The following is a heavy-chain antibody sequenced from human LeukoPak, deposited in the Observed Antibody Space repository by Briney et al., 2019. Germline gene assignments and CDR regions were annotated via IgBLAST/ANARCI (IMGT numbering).Heavy chain of an antibody. Sequence: PSETLSLTCTVSGGSISSYYWSWIRQPPGKGLEWIGYIYYSGSTNYNPSLKSRVTISVDTSKNQFSLKLSSVTAADTAVYYCARDRNSSGYYWYFDLWGRGTLVTASS. CDR2: IYYSGST. CDR3: ARDRNSSGYYWYFDL. D-gene: IGHD3-22*01. V-gene: IGHV4-59*01. J-gene: IGHJ2*01. CDR1: GGSISSYY.